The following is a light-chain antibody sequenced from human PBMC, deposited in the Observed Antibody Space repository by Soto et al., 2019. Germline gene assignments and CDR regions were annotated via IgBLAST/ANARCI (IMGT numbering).Light chain of an antibody. CDR1: RSISNY. J-gene: IGKJ1*01. CDR3: QQSYSTPRT. Sequence: DIQMTQSPSSLSASVGDRGTITCRASRSISNYLNWYQQKPGKAPKLLMYAASSLQSGVPSRFSGSGSGTDFTLTISSLQPEDFTTYYCQQSYSTPRTFGQGTKVEIK. CDR2: AAS. V-gene: IGKV1-39*01.